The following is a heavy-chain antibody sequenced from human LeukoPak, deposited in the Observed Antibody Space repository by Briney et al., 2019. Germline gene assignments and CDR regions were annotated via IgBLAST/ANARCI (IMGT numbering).Heavy chain of an antibody. CDR2: INHSGST. V-gene: IGHV4-34*01. CDR1: GGSFSGYY. Sequence: KSSETLSLTCAVYGGSFSGYYWSWIRQPPGKGLEWIGEINHSGSTNYNPSLKSRVTISVDTSKNQFSLKLSSVTAADTAVYYCARAAMVRGAQGGMDVWGQGTTVTVSS. D-gene: IGHD3-10*01. CDR3: ARAAMVRGAQGGMDV. J-gene: IGHJ6*02.